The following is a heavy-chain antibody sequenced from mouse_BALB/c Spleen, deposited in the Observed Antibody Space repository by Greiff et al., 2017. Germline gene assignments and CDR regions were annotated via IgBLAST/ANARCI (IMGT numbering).Heavy chain of an antibody. D-gene: IGHD2-14*01. CDR1: GYTFTSYV. CDR3: AREGGYDRTWFAY. V-gene: IGHV1-14*01. CDR2: INPYNDGT. Sequence: VQLQQSGPELVKPGASVKMSCKASGYTFTSYVMHWVKQKPGQGLEWIGYINPYNDGTKYNEKFKGKATLTSDKSSSTAYMELSSLTSEDSAVYYCAREGGYDRTWFAYWGQGTLVTVSA. J-gene: IGHJ3*01.